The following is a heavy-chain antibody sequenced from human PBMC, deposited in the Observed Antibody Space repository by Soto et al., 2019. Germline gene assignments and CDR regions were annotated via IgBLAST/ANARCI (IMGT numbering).Heavy chain of an antibody. Sequence: PGGSLRLSCAASGFTFSSYCMHWVRQAPGKGLEWMAVIWYDGSNKYYADTVKGRFTISRDNSKNKLYLKMNSLRAEDTVVYYCASKMDGYSNSNYYYYYMDVWGRGT. D-gene: IGHD4-4*01. J-gene: IGHJ6*03. V-gene: IGHV3-33*01. CDR2: IWYDGSNK. CDR1: GFTFSSYC. CDR3: ASKMDGYSNSNYYYYYMDV.